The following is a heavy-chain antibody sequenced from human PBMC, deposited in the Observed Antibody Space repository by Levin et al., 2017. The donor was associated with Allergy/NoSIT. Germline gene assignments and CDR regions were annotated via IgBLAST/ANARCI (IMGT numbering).Heavy chain of an antibody. D-gene: IGHD6-13*01. CDR3: ARDGEYSSSWYWYFDL. Sequence: GESLKISCAASGFTFSSYGMHWVRQAPGKGLEWVAVISYDGSNKYYADSVKGRFTISRDNSKNTLYLQMNSLRAEDTAVYYCARDGEYSSSWYWYFDLWGRGTLVTVSS. V-gene: IGHV3-30*03. CDR1: GFTFSSYG. J-gene: IGHJ2*01. CDR2: ISYDGSNK.